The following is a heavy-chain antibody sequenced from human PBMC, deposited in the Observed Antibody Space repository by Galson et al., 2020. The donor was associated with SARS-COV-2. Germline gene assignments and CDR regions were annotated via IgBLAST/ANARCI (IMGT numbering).Heavy chain of an antibody. CDR3: AKEVGTTVATEGWYFDL. CDR1: GGSISNYY. Sequence: SQTLSHTCTVSGGSISNYYWSWIRQPAEKGLEWIGRIYASGSTNYNPSLKSRVTMSVDTSKNQFSLNLSSVTAADTAVYYCAKEVGTTVATEGWYFDLWGRGTLVTVSS. V-gene: IGHV4-4*07. CDR2: IYASGST. D-gene: IGHD4-17*01. J-gene: IGHJ2*01.